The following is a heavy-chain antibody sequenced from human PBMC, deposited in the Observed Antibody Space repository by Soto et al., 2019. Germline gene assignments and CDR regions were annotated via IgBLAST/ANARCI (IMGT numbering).Heavy chain of an antibody. CDR2: TYFRGSA. J-gene: IGHJ5*02. V-gene: IGHV4-59*11. CDR1: GVSITSHY. CDR3: ARDLRSRGWFDP. Sequence: SETLSLTCDVSGVSITSHYWNWIRQSPGMGLEWIGSTYFRGSASYNPPLKSRVTISLDTSKDQLSLTLSAVTAADSAVYYCARDLRSRGWFDPWGPGILVTVSS.